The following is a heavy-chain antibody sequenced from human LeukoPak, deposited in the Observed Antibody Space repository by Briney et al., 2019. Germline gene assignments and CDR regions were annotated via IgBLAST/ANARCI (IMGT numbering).Heavy chain of an antibody. CDR3: AGNGAGALVVVLAAMGYGMDV. CDR2: ISAYNGNT. V-gene: IGHV1-18*01. Sequence: ASVKVSCKASGYTFTSYGISWVRQAPGQGLEWMGWISAYNGNTNYAQKLQGRVTMTTDTSTSTAYMELRSLRSDDTAVYYCAGNGAGALVVVLAAMGYGMDVWGQGTTVTVSS. CDR1: GYTFTSYG. D-gene: IGHD2-2*01. J-gene: IGHJ6*02.